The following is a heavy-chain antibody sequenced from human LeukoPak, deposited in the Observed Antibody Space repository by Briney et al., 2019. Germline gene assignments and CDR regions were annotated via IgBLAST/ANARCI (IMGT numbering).Heavy chain of an antibody. CDR3: AKSRAGATAYYFDY. J-gene: IGHJ4*02. Sequence: PGGSLRLSWAAAGFTLSSYAMSWVRQAGGEGLEWGSAISGSGGSTYYADCVKGRFTISRDNSKNTLYLEMNSLRAEDTAVYYCAKSRAGATAYYFDYWGQGTLVTASS. D-gene: IGHD1-26*01. V-gene: IGHV3-23*01. CDR2: ISGSGGST. CDR1: GFTLSSYA.